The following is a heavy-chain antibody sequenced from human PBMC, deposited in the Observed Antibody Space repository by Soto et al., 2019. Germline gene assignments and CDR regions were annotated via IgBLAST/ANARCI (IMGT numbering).Heavy chain of an antibody. J-gene: IGHJ4*02. D-gene: IGHD3-9*01. CDR2: IYPGDSET. Sequence: PGESLKISCKGSGYTFTSYWIGWVRQMPGKGLEWMGIIYPGDSETRYSPSFQGQVTISADRSITTAYLRMNSLGAEDTAVYYCAKDYYDTLTGYYGPDYWGQGTLVTVSS. CDR1: GYTFTSYW. CDR3: AKDYYDTLTGYYGPDY. V-gene: IGHV5-51*01.